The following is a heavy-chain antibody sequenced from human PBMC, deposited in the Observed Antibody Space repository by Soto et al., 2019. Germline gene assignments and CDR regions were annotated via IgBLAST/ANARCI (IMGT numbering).Heavy chain of an antibody. CDR3: AREAGEQETVRQQLRDC. CDR2: IWHNGNNK. Sequence: QVQLVESGGSVVQPGGSLRLSCAASGFTFKEYGMHWVRQAPGKGLEWVAGIWHNGNNKYYGDSVKGRFTISRDNSKDMLVLQFSSLRADDAAVYYCAREAGEQETVRQQLRDCCGQGIMVTVSS. J-gene: IGHJ1*01. D-gene: IGHD4-4*01. V-gene: IGHV3-33*01. CDR1: GFTFKEYG.